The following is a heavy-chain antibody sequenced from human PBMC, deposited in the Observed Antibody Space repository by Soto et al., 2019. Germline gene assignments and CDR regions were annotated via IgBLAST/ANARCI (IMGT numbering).Heavy chain of an antibody. Sequence: QVQLVQSGAEVKKPGASVKVSCKTSGYTFTSFQMHWVRQAPGQGLEWVGIINPGNGRTSYAQNFQGRVTITSDTSTRTIYKELSSLRSEDTAVYYCANCRLPAIQAAADYWGQGTLVTVSS. CDR3: ANCRLPAIQAAADY. CDR1: GYTFTSFQ. D-gene: IGHD2-2*01. CDR2: INPGNGRT. J-gene: IGHJ4*02. V-gene: IGHV1-46*01.